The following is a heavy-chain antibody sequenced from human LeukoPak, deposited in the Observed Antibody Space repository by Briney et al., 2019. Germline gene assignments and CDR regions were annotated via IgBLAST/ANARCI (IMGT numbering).Heavy chain of an antibody. CDR1: GGSITSSSYY. CDR3: SYCTSTSCYFG. V-gene: IGHV4-39*01. D-gene: IGHD2-2*01. Sequence: PSETLSLTCIVSGGSITSSSYYWGWIRQPPGKGLEWIGTIYYSGSTYYNPSLKSRITMSLDTSKNQFSLKLSSVTAADTAVYYSSYCTSTSCYFGWGQGTLVTVSS. CDR2: IYYSGST. J-gene: IGHJ4*02.